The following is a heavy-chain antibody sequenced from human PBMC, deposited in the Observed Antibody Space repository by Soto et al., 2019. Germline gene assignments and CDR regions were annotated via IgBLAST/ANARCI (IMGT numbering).Heavy chain of an antibody. V-gene: IGHV3-23*01. CDR3: AVRSGDHNRVDY. Sequence: GGSLRLSCAASDFTFRTYAIIWVRQSPGKGLEWAAGISSTGGNQYYGDSVKGRFVISRDNSKNTVYLEMNSLRADDTALYYCAVRSGDHNRVDYWGRGTLVTVSS. D-gene: IGHD1-26*01. CDR1: DFTFRTYA. CDR2: ISSTGGNQ. J-gene: IGHJ4*02.